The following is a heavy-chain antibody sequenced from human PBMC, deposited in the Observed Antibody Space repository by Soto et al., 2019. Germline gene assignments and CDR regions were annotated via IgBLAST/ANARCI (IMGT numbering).Heavy chain of an antibody. Sequence: EVQLVESGGGLVQPGGSLRLSCAASGFTFSSYWMSWVRQAPGKGLEWVANIKQDGSEKYYVDSVKGRFTISRDNAKNSLYLQMNSLRAEDTAVYYCARDLAPHYYDFWSGYYTGNYYYGMDVWGQGTTVTVSS. J-gene: IGHJ6*02. CDR1: GFTFSSYW. D-gene: IGHD3-3*01. V-gene: IGHV3-7*01. CDR3: ARDLAPHYYDFWSGYYTGNYYYGMDV. CDR2: IKQDGSEK.